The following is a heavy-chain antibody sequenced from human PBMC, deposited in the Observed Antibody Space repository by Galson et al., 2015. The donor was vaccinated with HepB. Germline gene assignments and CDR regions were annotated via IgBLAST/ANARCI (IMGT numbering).Heavy chain of an antibody. CDR2: IYWDDDK. V-gene: IGHV2-5*02. Sequence: PALVKPTQTLTLTCTFSGFSLSTSGVGVGWIRQPPGKALEWLALIYWDDDKRYSPSLKSRLTITKDTSRNQVVLTMTNMDPVDTATYYCARYYYDSSGYAPDYWGQGTLVTVSS. J-gene: IGHJ4*02. CDR3: ARYYYDSSGYAPDY. D-gene: IGHD3-22*01. CDR1: GFSLSTSGVG.